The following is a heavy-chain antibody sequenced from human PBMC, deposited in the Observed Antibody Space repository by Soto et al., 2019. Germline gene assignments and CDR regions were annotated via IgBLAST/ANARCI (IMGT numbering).Heavy chain of an antibody. CDR2: FWKDGNTK. D-gene: IGHD5-12*01. Sequence: QVQLVESGGGVVQPGRSLRLSCAASGFSLSSSVMHWVRQAPGKGLEWVAVFWKDGNTKYYADSVKGRFIISRDNSKNTLYLELNSLRPEDTALYYCAKGKRPPPPYSAYEPFDSWGQETLVSVSS. J-gene: IGHJ4*02. V-gene: IGHV3-33*06. CDR1: GFSLSSSV. CDR3: AKGKRPPPPYSAYEPFDS.